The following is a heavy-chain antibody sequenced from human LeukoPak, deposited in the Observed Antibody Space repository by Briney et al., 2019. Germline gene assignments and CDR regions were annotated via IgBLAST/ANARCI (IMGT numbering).Heavy chain of an antibody. CDR1: GFTFSNYA. J-gene: IGHJ6*03. CDR2: ISGSDGRT. Sequence: GGSLRLSCAASGFTFSNYAMNWVRQAPGKGLEWVSAISGSDGRTYYADSVKGRFTISRDNSKNTLYLQMNSLRAEDTAVYYCEKLPQGYYYMDVWGKGTTVTVSS. CDR3: EKLPQGYYYMDV. V-gene: IGHV3-23*01.